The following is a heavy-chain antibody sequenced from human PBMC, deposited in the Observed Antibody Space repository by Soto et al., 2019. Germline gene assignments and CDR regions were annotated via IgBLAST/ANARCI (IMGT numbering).Heavy chain of an antibody. Sequence: GGSLRLSCTASGFTFSDSWMTWVRQAPGKGLEWVARIKPDESEKKYADSVKGRFSISRDNAKNSMYLQMDSLRGEDTAVYYCVRGGSNYASWGQGTLVTVS. CDR1: GFTFSDSW. D-gene: IGHD4-4*01. CDR2: IKPDESEK. V-gene: IGHV3-7*01. CDR3: VRGGSNYAS. J-gene: IGHJ5*02.